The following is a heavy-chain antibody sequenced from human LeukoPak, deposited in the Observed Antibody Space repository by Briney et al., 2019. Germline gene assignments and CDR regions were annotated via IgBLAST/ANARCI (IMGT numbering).Heavy chain of an antibody. J-gene: IGHJ4*02. CDR3: AKDAKRNYDFWDRFDY. V-gene: IGHV3-23*01. Sequence: PGGSLRLSCAVSGFTFSTYAMSWVRQVPGKGLEWVSAISGSGGSTYYADSVKGRFTISRDNSKNTLYLQMNSLRAEDTALYYCAKDAKRNYDFWDRFDYWGQGTLVTVSS. CDR2: ISGSGGST. CDR1: GFTFSTYA. D-gene: IGHD3-3*01.